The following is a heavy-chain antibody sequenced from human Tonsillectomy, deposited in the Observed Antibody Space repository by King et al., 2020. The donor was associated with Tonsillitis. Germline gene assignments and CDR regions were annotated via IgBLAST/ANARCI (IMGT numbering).Heavy chain of an antibody. CDR3: ARGGGALGGFDP. V-gene: IGHV4-59*01. J-gene: IGHJ5*02. CDR1: GGSISSNY. Sequence: HVQLQESGPGLVKPSETLSLTCTVSGGSISSNYWSWIRQPPGEGLEWIGDIFYSGRTNYHPSLESRVTISVDTSKNQFSLKLSSVTAADTAVYYCARGGGALGGFDPWGQGTLVTVSS. CDR2: IFYSGRT. D-gene: IGHD2-21*01.